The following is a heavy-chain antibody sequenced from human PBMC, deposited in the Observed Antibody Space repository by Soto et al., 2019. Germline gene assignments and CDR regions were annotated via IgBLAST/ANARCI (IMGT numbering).Heavy chain of an antibody. J-gene: IGHJ3*02. CDR1: GYTFTSYG. CDR3: ARVGITSGWYVPDAFDI. V-gene: IGHV1-18*01. Sequence: QVQLVQSGAEVKKPGASVKVSCKASGYTFTSYGISWVRQAPGQGLEWMGWISAYNGNTNYAQKLQGRVTMTTDTATSTAYMELRSLRSDDTAVYYCARVGITSGWYVPDAFDIWGQGTMVTVSS. CDR2: ISAYNGNT. D-gene: IGHD6-19*01.